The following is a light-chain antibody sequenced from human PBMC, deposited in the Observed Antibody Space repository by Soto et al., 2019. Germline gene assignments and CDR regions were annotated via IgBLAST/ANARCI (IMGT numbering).Light chain of an antibody. CDR2: KAS. V-gene: IGKV1-5*03. CDR3: QHNKSYSEA. CDR1: QTISSW. J-gene: IGKJ1*01. Sequence: DIQMTQSPSTLSGSVGDRVTITCRASQTISSWLAWYQQKPGKAPKLLIYKASTLKSGVPSRFSGSGSGTEYTLTISSLQLDDFTTYYCQHNKSYSEAFGQGTKVEL.